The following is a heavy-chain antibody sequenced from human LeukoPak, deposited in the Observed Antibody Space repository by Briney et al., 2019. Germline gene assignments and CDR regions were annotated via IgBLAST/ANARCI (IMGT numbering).Heavy chain of an antibody. CDR3: ARDKGYCSGGSCYSLDY. V-gene: IGHV1-2*04. Sequence: ASVKVSCKASGYTFTGYYMHWVRQAPGQGLEWMGWINPNSGGTNYAQKVQGWVTMTRDTSISTDYMELSRLRSDDTAVYYCARDKGYCSGGSCYSLDYWGQGTLVTVSS. D-gene: IGHD2-15*01. J-gene: IGHJ4*02. CDR1: GYTFTGYY. CDR2: INPNSGGT.